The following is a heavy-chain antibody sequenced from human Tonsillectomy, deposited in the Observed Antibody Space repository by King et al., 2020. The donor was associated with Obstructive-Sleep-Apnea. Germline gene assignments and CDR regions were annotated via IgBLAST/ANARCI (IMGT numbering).Heavy chain of an antibody. CDR2: IKQDGSDR. CDR3: AREGASGWYEQHECFQY. Sequence: VQLVESGGGLVQPGGSLRLSCAASGFTFSSYWMSWVRQAPGKGLEWVANIKQDGSDRYYVDSVKGRFTITRDNAKNSLYLQMDSLRAEDTAVYYCAREGASGWYEQHECFQYWGQGTLVTVSS. J-gene: IGHJ1*01. D-gene: IGHD6-19*01. CDR1: GFTFSSYW. V-gene: IGHV3-7*03.